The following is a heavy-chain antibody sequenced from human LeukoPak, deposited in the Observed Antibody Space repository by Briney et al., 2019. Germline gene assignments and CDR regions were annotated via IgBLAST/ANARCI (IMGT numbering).Heavy chain of an antibody. CDR1: GFXLSSYW. D-gene: IGHD5-18*01. Sequence: GGSLRLSCAASGFXLSSYWMHWVRQVPGKGLVWVSRINGDGRITTYADSVKGRFTISRDTAKNTLYLQMNSLRAEDTAVYYCARVHVGTDMVDLDYWGQGTLVTVSS. CDR3: ARVHVGTDMVDLDY. V-gene: IGHV3-74*01. CDR2: INGDGRIT. J-gene: IGHJ4*02.